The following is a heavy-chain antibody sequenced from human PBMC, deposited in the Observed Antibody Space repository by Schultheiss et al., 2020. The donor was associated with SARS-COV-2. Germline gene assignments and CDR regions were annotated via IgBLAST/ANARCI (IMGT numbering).Heavy chain of an antibody. CDR2: INHSGST. Sequence: GSLRLSCAVYGGSFSAYYWTWIRQSPGKGLEWIGEINHSGSTNYNPSLKSRVTISVDTSKNQFSLKLSSVTAADTAVYYCARASGSYYYYGMDVWGQGTTVTVSS. V-gene: IGHV4-34*01. J-gene: IGHJ6*02. CDR1: GGSFSAYY. CDR3: ARASGSYYYYGMDV. D-gene: IGHD1-26*01.